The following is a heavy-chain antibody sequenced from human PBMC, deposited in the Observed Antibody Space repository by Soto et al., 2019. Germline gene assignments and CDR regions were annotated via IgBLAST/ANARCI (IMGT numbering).Heavy chain of an antibody. CDR2: IYYSGST. Sequence: SETLSLTCTVSGGSISSYYWSWIRQPPGKGLEWIGYIYYSGSTNYNPSLKSRVTISVDTSKNQFSLKLSSVTAADTAVYYCAIINLMEGYGDIDYWGQGTLVTVSS. CDR3: AIINLMEGYGDIDY. V-gene: IGHV4-59*08. J-gene: IGHJ4*02. CDR1: GGSISSYY. D-gene: IGHD4-17*01.